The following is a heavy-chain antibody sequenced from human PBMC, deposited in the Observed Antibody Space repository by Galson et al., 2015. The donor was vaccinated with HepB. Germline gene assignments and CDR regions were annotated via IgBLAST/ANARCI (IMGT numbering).Heavy chain of an antibody. V-gene: IGHV1-69*13. Sequence: SVKVSCKASGGTFSTYAISWVRQAPGQGLEWMGGIVPIFGAANYAQRFQGRVTITADESTNTAYMELRSLRSEDTAVYYCARGEYQLPPDYWGPGTLVTGST. CDR1: GGTFSTYA. CDR3: ARGEYQLPPDY. CDR2: IVPIFGAA. D-gene: IGHD2-2*01. J-gene: IGHJ4*02.